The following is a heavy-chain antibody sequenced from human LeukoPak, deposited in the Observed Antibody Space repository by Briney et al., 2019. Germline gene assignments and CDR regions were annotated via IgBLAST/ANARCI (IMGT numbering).Heavy chain of an antibody. CDR1: GGSISNYY. D-gene: IGHD3-16*01. Sequence: SETLSLTCTVSGGSISNYYWSWIRQPPGKGLEWIGYISHSGNTNYNPSLKSRVAISLDTSKNQFSLILSSVTAADTAVYYCARVGRGDYVWGSYSFDYWGQGTLATVSS. CDR3: ARVGRGDYVWGSYSFDY. V-gene: IGHV4-59*01. J-gene: IGHJ4*02. CDR2: ISHSGNT.